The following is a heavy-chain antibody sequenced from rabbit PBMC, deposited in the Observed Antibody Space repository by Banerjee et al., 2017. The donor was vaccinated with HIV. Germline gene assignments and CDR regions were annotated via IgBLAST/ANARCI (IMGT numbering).Heavy chain of an antibody. CDR1: GFSFNNRYV. CDR3: ARWSRSSTGFFDL. CDR2: INTSSGNT. D-gene: IGHD1-1*01. J-gene: IGHJ4*01. Sequence: QESLKESGGDLVKPEGSLTLTCTASGFSFNNRYVMCWVRQAPGKGLEWIACINTSSGNTVYATWAKGRLTISKTSWTTVTLQMTSLTAADTATYFCARWSRSSTGFFDLWGPGTLVTVS. V-gene: IGHV1S45*01.